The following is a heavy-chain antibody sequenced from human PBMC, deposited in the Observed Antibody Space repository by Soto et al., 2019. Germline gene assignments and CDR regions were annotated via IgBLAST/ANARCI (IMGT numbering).Heavy chain of an antibody. D-gene: IGHD5-18*01. J-gene: IGHJ4*02. CDR3: VTGYHSDY. Sequence: TGGSLRLSCAASGISTSSYWMGWVRQAPGRGLEWVASIENDGSEKYYMDSLKGRFTISRDNALNSLYLQMNSLRAEDTAVYFCVTGYHSDYWGQGTLVTAPQ. CDR2: IENDGSEK. V-gene: IGHV3-7*03. CDR1: GISTSSYW.